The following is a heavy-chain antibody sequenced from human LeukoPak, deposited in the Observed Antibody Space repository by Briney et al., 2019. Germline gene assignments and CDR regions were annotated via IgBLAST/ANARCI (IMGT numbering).Heavy chain of an antibody. D-gene: IGHD4-17*01. Sequence: GGSLRLSCAASGFTFSSYWMSWVRQAPGKGLEWVASIKQDGSEKYYVDSVKGQFTISRDNAKNSLYLQMNSLRAEDTALYYCARAPGEGWFDPWGQGTLATVSS. J-gene: IGHJ5*02. V-gene: IGHV3-7*01. CDR1: GFTFSSYW. CDR3: ARAPGEGWFDP. CDR2: IKQDGSEK.